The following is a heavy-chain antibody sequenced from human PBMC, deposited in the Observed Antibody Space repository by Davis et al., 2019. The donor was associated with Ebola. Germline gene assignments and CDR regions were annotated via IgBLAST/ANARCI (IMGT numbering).Heavy chain of an antibody. D-gene: IGHD5-18*01. CDR1: GFTFSSNS. Sequence: GESLKISCAASGFTFSSNSMNWVRQAPGKGLEWVSFISSSSNYIYYADSVKGRFTISRDNAKNSLYLQMNSLRAEDTAVYYCAIYRIQLWSYWGQGTLVTVSS. J-gene: IGHJ4*02. CDR3: AIYRIQLWSY. CDR2: ISSSSNYI. V-gene: IGHV3-21*04.